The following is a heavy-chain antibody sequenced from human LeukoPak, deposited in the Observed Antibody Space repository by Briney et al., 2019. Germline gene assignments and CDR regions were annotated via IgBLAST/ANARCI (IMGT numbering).Heavy chain of an antibody. CDR2: IYTGGST. J-gene: IGHJ3*02. V-gene: IGHV3-53*01. CDR3: ARDLGTNDAFDI. CDR1: GFTVSTTY. D-gene: IGHD7-27*01. Sequence: GGSLRLSCADSGFTVSTTYMSWVRPAPGEGLEWVSIIYTGGSTYYAHSVKGRFTISRDNSKNTVYLQMNSLRAEDTAVYFCARDLGTNDAFDIWGQGTMLTVSS.